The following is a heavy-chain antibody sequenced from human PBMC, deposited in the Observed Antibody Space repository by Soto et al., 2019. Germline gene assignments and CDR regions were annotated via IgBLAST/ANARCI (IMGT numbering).Heavy chain of an antibody. D-gene: IGHD5-12*01. CDR3: ARRKDSGYDVYMDV. CDR1: GGSISSYY. Sequence: SETLSLTCTVSGGSISSYYWSWIRQPPGKGLEWIGYIYYSGSTNYNPSLKSRVTISVDTSKNQFSLKLSSVTAADTAVYYCARRKDSGYDVYMDVWGKGTTVTVSS. CDR2: IYYSGST. J-gene: IGHJ6*03. V-gene: IGHV4-59*01.